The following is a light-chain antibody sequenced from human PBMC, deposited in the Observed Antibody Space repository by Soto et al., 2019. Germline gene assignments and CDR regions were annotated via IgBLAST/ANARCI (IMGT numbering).Light chain of an antibody. CDR2: DVS. V-gene: IGKV3-11*01. Sequence: EIVLTQSPGTLSLSPGERVTLSCRASQSVGNFLAWYQQKPGQAPRLLIYDVSNRATGIPARFSGSGSGTDFILTISSLEPEDFAVYYCQQRSSWPPALTFGGGTKLEIK. CDR1: QSVGNF. CDR3: QQRSSWPPALT. J-gene: IGKJ4*01.